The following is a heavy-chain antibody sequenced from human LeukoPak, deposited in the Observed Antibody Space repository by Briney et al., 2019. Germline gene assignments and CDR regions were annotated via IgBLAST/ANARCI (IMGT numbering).Heavy chain of an antibody. V-gene: IGHV1-2*02. Sequence: ASVKVSCKTTGYTFTGYHLHWVRQAPGQGLEWMAWIQSDSGDTNYAQKFQGRVTVTRDKFTRTSYIEVDRLSSDDTAVYYCARDLTGDLYTFFDYWGQGTLVTVSS. CDR1: GYTFTGYH. D-gene: IGHD3-16*02. CDR2: IQSDSGDT. CDR3: ARDLTGDLYTFFDY. J-gene: IGHJ4*02.